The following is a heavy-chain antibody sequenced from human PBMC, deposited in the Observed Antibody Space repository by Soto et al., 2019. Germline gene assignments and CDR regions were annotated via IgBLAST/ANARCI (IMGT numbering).Heavy chain of an antibody. CDR2: ITGSGGTT. Sequence: LRLSCVGSGFTFSSYAMSWVRQAPGKGLEWVSAITGSGGTTYYADSFKGRFTISRDNSKNTLNLQMNSLRAEDTAVYYCAKPNLYCSSTSCYDFWGQGTLVTVSA. V-gene: IGHV3-23*01. CDR1: GFTFSSYA. CDR3: AKPNLYCSSTSCYDF. J-gene: IGHJ4*02. D-gene: IGHD2-2*01.